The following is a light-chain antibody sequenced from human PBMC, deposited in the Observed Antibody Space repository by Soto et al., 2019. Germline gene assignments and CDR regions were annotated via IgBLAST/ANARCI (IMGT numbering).Light chain of an antibody. CDR1: TSNIGNNA. J-gene: IGLJ3*02. V-gene: IGLV1-36*01. CDR2: HDD. CDR3: ATWDDSLNGHV. Sequence: QSVLTQPPSVSEAPRQRVTISCSGGTSNIGNNAVNWYQQLPGKAPKLLIYHDDMLPSGVSDRFSGSKSGTSASLAISGLQSEDEGDYYCATWDDSLNGHVLGGGTKLTVL.